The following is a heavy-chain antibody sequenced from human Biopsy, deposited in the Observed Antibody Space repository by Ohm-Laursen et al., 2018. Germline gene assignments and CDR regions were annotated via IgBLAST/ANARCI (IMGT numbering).Heavy chain of an antibody. CDR1: GYTFTSYY. CDR2: INPSGSTT. J-gene: IGHJ4*02. Sequence: GATVNISCKASGYTFTSYYMHWVRQAPGQGLEWMGMINPSGSTTSYPQIFQGRVTMTRDTSKSTVYMELSSLRSADTAVYFCARNTGWYGGLYYFDYWGQGTLVTVSS. V-gene: IGHV1-46*01. CDR3: ARNTGWYGGLYYFDY. D-gene: IGHD6-19*01.